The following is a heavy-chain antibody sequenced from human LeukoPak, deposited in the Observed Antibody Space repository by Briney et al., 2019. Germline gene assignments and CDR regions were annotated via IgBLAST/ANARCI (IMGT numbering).Heavy chain of an antibody. CDR3: ARAVGIVATVDY. V-gene: IGHV1-46*03. CDR1: GYTFTSYD. CDR2: INPSGGST. Sequence: ASVKVSCKASGYTFTSYDINWVRQATGQGLEWMGIINPSGGSTSYAQKFQGRVTMTRDTSTSTVYMELSSLRSEDTAVYYCARAVGIVATVDYWGQGTLVTVSS. D-gene: IGHD5-12*01. J-gene: IGHJ4*02.